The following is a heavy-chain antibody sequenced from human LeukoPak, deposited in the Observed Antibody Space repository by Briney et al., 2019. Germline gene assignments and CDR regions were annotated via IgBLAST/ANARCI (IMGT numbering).Heavy chain of an antibody. V-gene: IGHV1-2*02. CDR3: ARGPFGSGSYYNKTPYYYYYYMDV. J-gene: IGHJ6*03. Sequence: VKVSRKASGYTFTGYYMHWVRQAPGQGLEWMGWINPNSGGTNYAQKFQGRVTITRDTSISTAYMELSRLRSEDTAVYYCARGPFGSGSYYNKTPYYYYYYMDVWGKGTTVTISS. CDR1: GYTFTGYY. D-gene: IGHD3-10*01. CDR2: INPNSGGT.